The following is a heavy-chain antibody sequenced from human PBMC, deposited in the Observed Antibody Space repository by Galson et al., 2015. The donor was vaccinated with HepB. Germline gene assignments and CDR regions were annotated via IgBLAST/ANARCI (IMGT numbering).Heavy chain of an antibody. Sequence: TLSLTCTVSGGSISSYYWSWIRQPPGKGLEWIGYIYYSGSTNYNPSLKSRVTISVDTSKNQFSLKLSSVTAADTAVYYCARIAHSSGKISVLDYWGRGTLVTVSS. CDR3: ARIAHSSGKISVLDY. V-gene: IGHV4-59*01. CDR2: IYYSGST. D-gene: IGHD6-19*01. J-gene: IGHJ4*02. CDR1: GGSISSYY.